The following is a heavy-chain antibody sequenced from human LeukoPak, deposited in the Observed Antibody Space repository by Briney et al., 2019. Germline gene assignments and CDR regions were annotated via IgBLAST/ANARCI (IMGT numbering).Heavy chain of an antibody. D-gene: IGHD3-10*01. V-gene: IGHV1-2*02. CDR3: ASGGLLWFGELLSHLDY. CDR2: INPNSGGT. J-gene: IGHJ4*02. Sequence: ASVKVSCKASGYTFTGYYMHWVRQAPGQGLEWMGWINPNSGGTNYAQKFQGRVTMTRDTSISTAYMELSRLRSDDTAVYYCASGGLLWFGELLSHLDYWGQGTLVTVSS. CDR1: GYTFTGYY.